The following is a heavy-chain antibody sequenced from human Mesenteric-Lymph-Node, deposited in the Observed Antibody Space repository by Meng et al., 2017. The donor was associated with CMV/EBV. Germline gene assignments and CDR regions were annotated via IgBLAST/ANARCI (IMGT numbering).Heavy chain of an antibody. CDR3: ARDRGISGTTWAIYYYGMDV. CDR2: MNYTGST. D-gene: IGHD1-7*01. V-gene: IGHV4-59*01. Sequence: SETLSLTCTVSGGSINNYYWSWIRQPPGKALEWIGYMNYTGSTNCNPSLKSRITISVDTSKNKFSLKLTSVTAADTAVYYCARDRGISGTTWAIYYYGMDVWGQGTTVTVSS. CDR1: GGSINNYY. J-gene: IGHJ6*02.